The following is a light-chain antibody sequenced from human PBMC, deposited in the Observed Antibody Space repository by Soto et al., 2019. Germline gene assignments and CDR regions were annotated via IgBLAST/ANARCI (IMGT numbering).Light chain of an antibody. V-gene: IGLV2-14*01. J-gene: IGLJ1*01. Sequence: QSVLTQPASVSGSPGQSITISCTGTSSDVGGYNYVSWYQQHPDKAPKLMIYDVSNRPSGVSNRFSGSKSGNTASLTISGLQAEDEADYYCSSYTSSSTPIVFGTGTKLTVL. CDR2: DVS. CDR3: SSYTSSSTPIV. CDR1: SSDVGGYNY.